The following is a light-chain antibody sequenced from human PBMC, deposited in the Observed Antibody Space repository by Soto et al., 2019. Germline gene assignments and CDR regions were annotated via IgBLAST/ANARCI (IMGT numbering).Light chain of an antibody. CDR1: SSDVGGFNY. CDR2: ELT. V-gene: IGLV2-8*01. Sequence: QSALTQPPSASGSPGQSVTISCTATSSDVGGFNYVSWYQQHPGKAPKLIIYELTKRPSGVPDRFSGSKSGNTASLTVSGLQADDEADYYCSSYGGSNNFVVFGGGTKLTVL. CDR3: SSYGGSNNFVV. J-gene: IGLJ2*01.